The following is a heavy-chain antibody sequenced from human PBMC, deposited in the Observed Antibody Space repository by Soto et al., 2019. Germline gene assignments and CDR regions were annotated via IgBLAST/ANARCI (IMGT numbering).Heavy chain of an antibody. V-gene: IGHV3-33*01. J-gene: IGHJ6*03. CDR1: GFTFSSYG. CDR3: ARDRGCSSTSCYDYYYYYMDV. Sequence: GGSLRLSCAASGFTFSSYGMHWVRQAPGKGLEWVAVIWYDGSNKYYADSVKGRFTISRDNSKNTLYLRMNSLRAEDTAVYYCARDRGCSSTSCYDYYYYYMDVWGKGTTVTVSS. CDR2: IWYDGSNK. D-gene: IGHD2-2*01.